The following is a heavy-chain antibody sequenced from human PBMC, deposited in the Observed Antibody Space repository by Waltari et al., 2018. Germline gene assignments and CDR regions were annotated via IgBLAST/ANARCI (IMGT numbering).Heavy chain of an antibody. D-gene: IGHD1-1*01. Sequence: QVQLQESGPGLVKPSEPLSLTCTVSGGSISSYSWSWIRQPPGKGLEWIGYIYYSGSTNYNPSLKSRVTISVDTSKNQFSLKLSSVTAADTAVYYCARDGSYLRSWFDPWGQGTLVTVSS. CDR3: ARDGSYLRSWFDP. CDR1: GGSISSYS. J-gene: IGHJ5*02. CDR2: IYYSGST. V-gene: IGHV4-59*01.